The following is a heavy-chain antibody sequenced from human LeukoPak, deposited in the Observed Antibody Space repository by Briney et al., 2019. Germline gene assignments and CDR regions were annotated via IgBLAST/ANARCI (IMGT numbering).Heavy chain of an antibody. CDR1: GYTFTGYY. V-gene: IGHV1-2*02. CDR3: ARADYGDYLATWFDP. Sequence: GASVKVSCKASGYTFTGYYMHWVRQAPGQGLEWMGWINPNSGGTNYAQKFQGRVTMTRDTSISTAYMELSRLRSADTAVYYCARADYGDYLATWFDPWGQGTLVTVSS. J-gene: IGHJ5*02. D-gene: IGHD4-17*01. CDR2: INPNSGGT.